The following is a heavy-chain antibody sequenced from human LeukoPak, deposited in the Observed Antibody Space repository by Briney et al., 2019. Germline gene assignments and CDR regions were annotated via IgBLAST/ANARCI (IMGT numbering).Heavy chain of an antibody. CDR2: IKQDGSEK. CDR3: ARERSYYDILTGYTDY. CDR1: GFTFSSYW. D-gene: IGHD3-9*01. J-gene: IGHJ4*02. V-gene: IGHV3-7*01. Sequence: GGSLRLSCAASGFTFSSYWMSWVRQAPGKGLEWVANIKQDGSEKYYVDSVKGRFTISRDNAKNSLYLQMNSLRAEDTAVYYCARERSYYDILTGYTDYWGQGTLVTVSS.